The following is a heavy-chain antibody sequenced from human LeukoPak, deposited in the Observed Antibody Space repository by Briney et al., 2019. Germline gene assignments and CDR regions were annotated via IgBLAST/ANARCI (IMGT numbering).Heavy chain of an antibody. J-gene: IGHJ4*02. CDR1: GYTFTSYG. D-gene: IGHD4-17*01. CDR3: ARETTVTDFDY. V-gene: IGHV1-18*01. CDR2: ISAYNGNT. Sequence: GASVKVSCKASGYTFTSYGISWVRQAPGQGLEWMGWISAYNGNTNYAQKFQGRVTITRNTSISTAYMELSSLRSEDTAVYYCARETTVTDFDYWGQGTLVTVSS.